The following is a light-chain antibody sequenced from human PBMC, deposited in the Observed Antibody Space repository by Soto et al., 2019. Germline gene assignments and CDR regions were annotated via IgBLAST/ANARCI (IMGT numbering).Light chain of an antibody. CDR2: DAS. J-gene: IGKJ2*01. CDR1: QSISIW. V-gene: IGKV1-5*01. CDR3: QQYNHYSRT. Sequence: IQMTQSPSTLSASVGDRVTITCRASQSISIWLAWYQQKPGKAPQLLIYDASSLKSGVPSRFSGSGSGTEFTLTISRLQPDDFASYYCQQYNHYSRTFGQGTKVDIK.